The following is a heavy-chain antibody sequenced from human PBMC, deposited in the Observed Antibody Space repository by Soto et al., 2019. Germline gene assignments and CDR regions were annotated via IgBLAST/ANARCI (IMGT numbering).Heavy chain of an antibody. J-gene: IGHJ4*02. V-gene: IGHV4-61*01. CDR3: ARDGDGYNY. CDR1: GGSVSSGSSY. CDR2: IYYSGST. Sequence: QVQLQESGPGLVKPSETLSLTCTVSGGSVSSGSSYWSWIRQPPGKGLEWIGYIYYSGSTNYNPYLKSRVTISADTSKNQFSLKLSSVTAADTAVYYCARDGDGYNYWGQGTLVTVSS. D-gene: IGHD5-12*01.